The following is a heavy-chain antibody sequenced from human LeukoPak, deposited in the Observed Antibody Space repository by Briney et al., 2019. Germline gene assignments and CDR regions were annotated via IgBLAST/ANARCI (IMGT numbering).Heavy chain of an antibody. CDR3: ARCRLVRAMPCGAFDI. CDR1: GGSISSGGYY. Sequence: SETLSLTCTVSGGSISSGGYYWRWIRQPPGKGLEWIGYIYHSGSTYYNPSLKSRVTISVDRSKNQFSLKLSSVTAADTAVYYCARCRLVRAMPCGAFDIWGQGTMVTVSS. V-gene: IGHV4-30-2*01. D-gene: IGHD1-26*01. CDR2: IYHSGST. J-gene: IGHJ3*02.